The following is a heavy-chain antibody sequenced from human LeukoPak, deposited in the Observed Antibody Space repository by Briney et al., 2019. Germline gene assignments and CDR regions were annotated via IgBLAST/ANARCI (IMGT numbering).Heavy chain of an antibody. CDR3: ARDSYAVYEGVRWFDP. CDR1: GFTVSSNY. Sequence: GGSLRLSCAASGFTVSSNYMSWVRQAPGKGLEWVSVIYRGGDTYYADSVKGRFTISRDYSKNTLYLQMNSLRVEDMAVYYCARDSYAVYEGVRWFDPWGQGTLVTVSS. J-gene: IGHJ5*02. CDR2: IYRGGDT. V-gene: IGHV3-66*01. D-gene: IGHD5/OR15-5a*01.